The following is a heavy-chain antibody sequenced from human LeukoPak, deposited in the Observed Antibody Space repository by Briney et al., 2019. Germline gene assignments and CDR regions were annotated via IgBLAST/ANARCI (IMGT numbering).Heavy chain of an antibody. J-gene: IGHJ4*02. Sequence: GGSPRLSCAASGFTFSNAWMSWVRQAPGKGLEWVGRIKSKTDGGTTDYAAPVKGRFTISRDDSKNTLYLLMNSLKTDDTAVYYCATEADGGPDYWGQGTLVTVSS. CDR1: GFTFSNAW. V-gene: IGHV3-15*01. CDR3: ATEADGGPDY. D-gene: IGHD4-23*01. CDR2: IKSKTDGGTT.